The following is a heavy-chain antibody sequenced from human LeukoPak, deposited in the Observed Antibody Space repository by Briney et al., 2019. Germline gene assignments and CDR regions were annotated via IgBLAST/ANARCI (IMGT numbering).Heavy chain of an antibody. Sequence: GRSLRLSCAASGFTFSSYGMHWVRQAPGKGLEWVAVIWYDGSNKYYADSVKGRFTISRDNSKITLYLQMNSLRAEDTAVYYCARAGGFRRELHLDYWGQGTLVTVSS. CDR3: ARAGGFRRELHLDY. J-gene: IGHJ4*02. V-gene: IGHV3-33*01. CDR2: IWYDGSNK. D-gene: IGHD1-26*01. CDR1: GFTFSSYG.